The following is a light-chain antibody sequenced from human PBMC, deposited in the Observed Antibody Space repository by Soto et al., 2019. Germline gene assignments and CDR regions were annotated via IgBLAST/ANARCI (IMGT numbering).Light chain of an antibody. J-gene: IGLJ2*01. V-gene: IGLV2-11*01. CDR1: NSDVGAYNF. CDR3: CSYAGTYIPL. Sequence: QSALTQPRSVSGSPGQSVTISCTGTNSDVGAYNFVSWYQHNPGKAPKLMIFDVSARPSGVPDRFSGSKSANTASLTISGLQTEDEADYYCCSYAGTYIPLFGGGTKLTVL. CDR2: DVS.